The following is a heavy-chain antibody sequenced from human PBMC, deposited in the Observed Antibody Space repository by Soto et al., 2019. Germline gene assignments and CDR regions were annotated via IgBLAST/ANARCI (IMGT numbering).Heavy chain of an antibody. V-gene: IGHV1-2*04. CDR2: INPNSGGT. J-gene: IGHJ4*02. CDR3: ARGPGMDYYDSSGYYLFDY. CDR1: GYTFTGYY. Sequence: ASVKVSCKASGYTFTGYYMHWVRQAPGQGLEWMGWINPNSGGTNYAQKFQGWVTMTRDTSISTAYMELSRLRSDDTAVYYCARGPGMDYYDSSGYYLFDYWGQGTLVTVSS. D-gene: IGHD3-22*01.